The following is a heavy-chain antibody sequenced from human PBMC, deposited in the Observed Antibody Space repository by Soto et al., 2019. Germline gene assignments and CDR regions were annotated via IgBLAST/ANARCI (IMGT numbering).Heavy chain of an antibody. CDR1: GFTFSSYG. V-gene: IGHV3-30*18. J-gene: IGHJ3*02. CDR2: ISYDGSNK. CDR3: AKDRSYYDFWSGYREWDDAFDI. Sequence: GGSMRLSCAASGFTFSSYGMHWVRQAPGKGLEWVAVISYDGSNKYYADSVKGRFTISRDNSKNTLYLQMNSLRAEDTAVYYCAKDRSYYDFWSGYREWDDAFDIWGQGTMVTVSS. D-gene: IGHD3-3*01.